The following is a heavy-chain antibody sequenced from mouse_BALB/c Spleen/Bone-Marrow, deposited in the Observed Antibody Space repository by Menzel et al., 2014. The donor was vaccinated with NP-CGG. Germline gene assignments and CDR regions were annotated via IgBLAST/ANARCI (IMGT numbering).Heavy chain of an antibody. CDR3: TVPFGPGFDY. Sequence: EVKLVESGGGLVQPGGSMKLSCVASGFTFSNYWMNWVRQSPEKGLEWVAEIRLKSNNYATHYAESVRGRFTISRDDSKSSVYLQMNNLRAEDTGIYYCTVPFGPGFDYWGQGTTLTVSS. CDR2: IRLKSNNYAT. V-gene: IGHV6-6*02. CDR1: GFTFSNYW. J-gene: IGHJ2*01.